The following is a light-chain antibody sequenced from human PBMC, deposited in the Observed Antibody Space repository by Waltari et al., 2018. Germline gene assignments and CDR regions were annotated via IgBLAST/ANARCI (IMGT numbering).Light chain of an antibody. CDR2: NNN. Sequence: QSVLTQPPSASETPGQRVTISCSGGYPNVGSDNAYWYQQLPGTAPKLLIYNNNLRPSGVPDRFSGSKSGTSASLAISGLRSEDEADYYCAAWDSSLSGYVFGTGTKVTVL. CDR3: AAWDSSLSGYV. V-gene: IGLV1-47*01. J-gene: IGLJ1*01. CDR1: YPNVGSDN.